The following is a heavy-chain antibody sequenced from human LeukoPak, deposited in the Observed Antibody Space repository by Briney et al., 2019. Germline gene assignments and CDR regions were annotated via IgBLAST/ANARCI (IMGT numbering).Heavy chain of an antibody. CDR2: MNPNSGNT. V-gene: IGHV1-8*01. Sequence: GASVKVSCKASGYTFTSYDINWVRQATGQGLEWMGWMNPNSGNTGYAQKFQGRVTMTRNTSISTAYVELSSLRSEDTAVYYCARGRATITSLYYGMDVWGQGTTVTVSS. CDR3: ARGRATITSLYYGMDV. J-gene: IGHJ6*02. D-gene: IGHD5-12*01. CDR1: GYTFTSYD.